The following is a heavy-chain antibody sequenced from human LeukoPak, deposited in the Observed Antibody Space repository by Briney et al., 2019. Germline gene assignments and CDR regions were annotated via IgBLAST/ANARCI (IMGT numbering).Heavy chain of an antibody. CDR3: ARDVAGKAAFDI. D-gene: IGHD6-13*01. CDR2: IYSGGST. Sequence: GGSLRLSCAASGFTVSTNYMSWVRQAPGKGLEWVSAIYSGGSTNYTDSVKGRFTISRDNSKNTLFLQMNSLRAEDTAVYYCARDVAGKAAFDIWGQGTMVTVSS. CDR1: GFTVSTNY. J-gene: IGHJ3*02. V-gene: IGHV3-66*01.